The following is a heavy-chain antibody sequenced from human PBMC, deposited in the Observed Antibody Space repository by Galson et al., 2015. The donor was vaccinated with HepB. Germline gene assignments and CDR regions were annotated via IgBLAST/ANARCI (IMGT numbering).Heavy chain of an antibody. D-gene: IGHD6-19*01. CDR2: TGGSGV. CDR3: APRGIPVE. CDR1: GFSFSSYA. Sequence: SLRLSCAASGFSFSSYAMAWVRQAPGKGLEWVSVTGGSGVHYTDSVKGRFTISRDDSKNTLYLQMDSLRADDTAVYHCAPRGIPVEWGKGTTVTVSS. J-gene: IGHJ6*03. V-gene: IGHV3-23*01.